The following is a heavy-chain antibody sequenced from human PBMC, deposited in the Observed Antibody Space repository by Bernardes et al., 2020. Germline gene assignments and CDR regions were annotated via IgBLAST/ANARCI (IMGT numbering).Heavy chain of an antibody. Sequence: GGALVLSCAASGFTFHSPWMSWVRQAPGTGLEWVANIKTDGSEKYYVDSVEGRFTISRDNTKNSLYLQMNSLRAEDTAVYYCARDWSGSGTCFDYWGQGTLVTVSS. CDR1: GFTFHSPW. V-gene: IGHV3-7*01. CDR2: IKTDGSEK. J-gene: IGHJ4*02. D-gene: IGHD3-10*01. CDR3: ARDWSGSGTCFDY.